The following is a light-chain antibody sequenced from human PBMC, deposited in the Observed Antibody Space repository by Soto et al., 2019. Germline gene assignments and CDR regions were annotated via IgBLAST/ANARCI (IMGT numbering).Light chain of an antibody. J-gene: IGKJ4*01. CDR3: QQTYSTPLT. CDR2: AAS. Sequence: DIQMTQSPSSLSASVGDRVTITCRASQSISNYLNWYQRKPGKAPEFLIYAASSLQSGVPSRFSGSGSGTDFTLTISSLPPEDSATYYCQQTYSTPLTFGGGTMVEMK. CDR1: QSISNY. V-gene: IGKV1-39*01.